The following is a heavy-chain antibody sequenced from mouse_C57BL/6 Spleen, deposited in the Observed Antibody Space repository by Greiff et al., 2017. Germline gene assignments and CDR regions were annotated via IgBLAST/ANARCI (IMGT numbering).Heavy chain of an antibody. CDR2: IDPETGGT. CDR1: GYTFTDYE. Sequence: QVQLQQSGAELVRPGASVTLSCKASGYTFTDYEMHWVKQTPVHGLEWIGAIDPETGGTAYNQKFKGKAILTADKSSSTAYMELRSLTSEDSAVYYCTRSRDSLYAMDYWGQGTSVTVSS. V-gene: IGHV1-15*01. CDR3: TRSRDSLYAMDY. J-gene: IGHJ4*01.